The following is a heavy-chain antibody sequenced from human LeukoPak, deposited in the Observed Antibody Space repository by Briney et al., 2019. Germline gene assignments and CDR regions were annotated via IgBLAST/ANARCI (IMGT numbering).Heavy chain of an antibody. CDR2: INHSGST. D-gene: IGHD1-20*01. V-gene: IGHV4-28*03. CDR1: GYSISSSNW. Sequence: SDTLSLTCAVSGYSISSSNWWGWIRQPPGKGLEWIGEINHSGSTNYNPSLKSRLTISIDTSKNQFSLKLSSVTAADTAVYYCARDSEGQRITSIGQLDYWGQGTLVTVSS. J-gene: IGHJ4*02. CDR3: ARDSEGQRITSIGQLDY.